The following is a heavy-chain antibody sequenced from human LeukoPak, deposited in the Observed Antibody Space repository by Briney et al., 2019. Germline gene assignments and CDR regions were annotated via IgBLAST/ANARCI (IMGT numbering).Heavy chain of an antibody. CDR1: GGSFSGYY. D-gene: IGHD4-23*01. CDR2: IYYSGST. Sequence: SETLSLTCAVYGGSFSGYYWSWIRQPPGKGLEWIGYIYYSGSTNYNPSLKSRVTISVDTSKNQFSLKLSSVTAADTAVYYCARDNSRGATRYWGQGTLVTVSS. J-gene: IGHJ4*02. CDR3: ARDNSRGATRY. V-gene: IGHV4-59*01.